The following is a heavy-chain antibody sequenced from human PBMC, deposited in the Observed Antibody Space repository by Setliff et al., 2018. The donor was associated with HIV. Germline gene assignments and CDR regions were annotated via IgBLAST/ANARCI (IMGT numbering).Heavy chain of an antibody. CDR1: GGSISSDDYY. Sequence: PSETLSLTCTASGGSISSDDYYWNWIRQPPGKGLEWIGYITYSGSAYYNPSLKSRVTISMDTSNNQISLGLSSGTAADTAMYYCGRDDYGYNGKGFDYWGPGTLVTVSS. CDR2: ITYSGSA. J-gene: IGHJ4*02. V-gene: IGHV4-30-4*08. CDR3: GRDDYGYNGKGFDY. D-gene: IGHD4-17*01.